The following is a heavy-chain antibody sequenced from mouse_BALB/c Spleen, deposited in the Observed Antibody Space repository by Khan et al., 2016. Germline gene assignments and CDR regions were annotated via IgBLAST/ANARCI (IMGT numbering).Heavy chain of an antibody. J-gene: IGHJ4*01. CDR2: ISYSGST. CDR1: GYSITSDYA. CDR3: ARSRVLDY. Sequence: EVKLEESGPGLVKPSQSLSLTCTVTGYSITSDYAWNWIRQFPGNKLEWMGYISYSGSTSYNPSLKSRISITRDTSKNQFLLQLNSVTTEDTATYYCARSRVLDYWGQGTSVTVSS. V-gene: IGHV3-2*02.